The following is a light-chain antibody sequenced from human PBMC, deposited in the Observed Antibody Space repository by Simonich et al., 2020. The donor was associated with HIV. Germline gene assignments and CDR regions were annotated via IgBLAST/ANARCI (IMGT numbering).Light chain of an antibody. CDR1: QSISRY. Sequence: EVVMTQSPATLSVSPGERATLSCRASQSISRYLAWYQQKPGQTPTLLIYGATTRATGIPARFSGSGSGTEFTLTISSLQSEDFAVYYCQQYNYWSPTFGQGTKAEIK. V-gene: IGKV3-15*01. CDR3: QQYNYWSPT. J-gene: IGKJ1*01. CDR2: GAT.